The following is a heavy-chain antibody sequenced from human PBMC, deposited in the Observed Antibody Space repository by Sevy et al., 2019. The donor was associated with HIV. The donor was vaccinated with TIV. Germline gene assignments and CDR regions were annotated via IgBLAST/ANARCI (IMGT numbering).Heavy chain of an antibody. CDR3: ARTYSSSSPFDY. CDR2: IYYSGST. CDR1: GGSISSYY. D-gene: IGHD6-6*01. V-gene: IGHV4-59*13. J-gene: IGHJ4*02. Sequence: SETLYLTCTVSGGSISSYYWSWIRQPPGKGLEWIGYIYYSGSTNYNPSLKSRVTISVDTSKNQFSLKLSSVTAADTAVYYCARTYSSSSPFDYWGQGTLVTVSS.